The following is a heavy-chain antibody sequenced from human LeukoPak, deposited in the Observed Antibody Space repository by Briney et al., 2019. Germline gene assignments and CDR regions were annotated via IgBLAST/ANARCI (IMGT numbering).Heavy chain of an antibody. CDR2: ISSSSSYI. Sequence: GGSLRLSCAASGFTFSSYAMSWVRHAPGKGLEWVSSISSSSSYIYYADSVKGRFTISIDNAKNSLYLQMNSLRAEDTAVYYCARGARTYYYDSSGYYSDDAFDIWGQGTMVTVSS. D-gene: IGHD3-22*01. V-gene: IGHV3-21*01. CDR1: GFTFSSYA. J-gene: IGHJ3*02. CDR3: ARGARTYYYDSSGYYSDDAFDI.